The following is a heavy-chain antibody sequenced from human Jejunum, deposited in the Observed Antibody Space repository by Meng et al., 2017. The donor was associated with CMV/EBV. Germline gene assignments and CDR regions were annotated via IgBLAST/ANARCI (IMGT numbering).Heavy chain of an antibody. CDR3: ARGGFGESVLAVGYFEY. CDR2: ISYTSNYK. Sequence: FSPYIMNGVRQAPGKGLEWVSSISYTSNYKYYADSVKGRFTISRDNAKSSMVLQMDSLRADDTAVYYCARGGFGESVLAVGYFEYWGQGALVTVSS. D-gene: IGHD3-10*01. J-gene: IGHJ4*02. V-gene: IGHV3-21*01. CDR1: FSPYI.